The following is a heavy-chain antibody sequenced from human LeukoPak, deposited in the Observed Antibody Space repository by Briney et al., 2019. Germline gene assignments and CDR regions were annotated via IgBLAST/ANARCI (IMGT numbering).Heavy chain of an antibody. V-gene: IGHV4-39*01. CDR2: IYYSGST. CDR1: GGSISSSSYY. J-gene: IGHJ6*02. CDR3: ARLSPGNGMDV. Sequence: SETLSLACTVSGGSISSSSYYWGWIRQPPGKGLEWIGSIYYSGSTYYNPSLKSRVTISVDTSKNQFSLKLSSVTAADTAVYYCARLSPGNGMDVWGQGTTVTVSS.